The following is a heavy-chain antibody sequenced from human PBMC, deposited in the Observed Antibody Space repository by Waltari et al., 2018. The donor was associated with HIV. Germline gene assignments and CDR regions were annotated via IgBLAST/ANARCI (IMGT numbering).Heavy chain of an antibody. J-gene: IGHJ6*02. CDR1: GGSISSGGYY. D-gene: IGHD6-6*01. Sequence: QVQLQESGPGLVKPSQTLSLTCTVSGGSISSGGYYWSWIRQHPGKGLEWIGYIYYSGSTYYNPSLNSRFTISVDTSKNQFSLKLSSVTAADTAVYYCARGGQLVRYYYGMDVWGQGTTVTVSS. CDR3: ARGGQLVRYYYGMDV. CDR2: IYYSGST. V-gene: IGHV4-31*03.